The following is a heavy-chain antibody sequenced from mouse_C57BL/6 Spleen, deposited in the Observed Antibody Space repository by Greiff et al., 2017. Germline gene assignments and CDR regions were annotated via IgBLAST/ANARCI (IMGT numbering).Heavy chain of an antibody. V-gene: IGHV2-5*01. J-gene: IGHJ1*03. CDR1: GFSLTSYG. CDR2: IWRGGST. D-gene: IGHD2-4*01. CDR3: AKKSYDYNWYFDV. Sequence: QVQLQQSGPGLVQPSQSLSITCTVSGFSLTSYGVHWVRQSPGKGLEWLGVIWRGGSTDYNAAFMSRLSITKDNSKSQVFFKMNSLQADDTAIYSCAKKSYDYNWYFDVWGTGTTVTVSS.